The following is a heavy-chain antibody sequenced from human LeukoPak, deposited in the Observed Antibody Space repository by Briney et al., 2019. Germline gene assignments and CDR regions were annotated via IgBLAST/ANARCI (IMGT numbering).Heavy chain of an antibody. CDR2: IYYSGST. Sequence: SETLSLTCTVSGGSINSGTHYWGWIRQPPGKGLEWIGSIYYSGSTYYNPSLKSRVTISVDRSKNQFSLKLSSVTAADTAVYYCARDRYYYDSIGLLAFDIWGQGTMVTVSS. CDR3: ARDRYYYDSIGLLAFDI. V-gene: IGHV4-39*07. CDR1: GGSINSGTHY. J-gene: IGHJ3*02. D-gene: IGHD3-22*01.